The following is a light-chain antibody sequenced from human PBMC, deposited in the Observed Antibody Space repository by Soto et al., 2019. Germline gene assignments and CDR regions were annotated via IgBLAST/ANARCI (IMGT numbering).Light chain of an antibody. CDR2: DAS. V-gene: IGKV1-5*01. Sequence: DIPMTQSTSTLSASVGDRVTITCRASQSIRSWVAWYQQKPGKAPQLLIYDASNLESGVPSRFSGSGSGTEFTLTISSLQPDDFATYYCQQYDSFSKTFGRGTKVEVK. CDR3: QQYDSFSKT. J-gene: IGKJ1*01. CDR1: QSIRSW.